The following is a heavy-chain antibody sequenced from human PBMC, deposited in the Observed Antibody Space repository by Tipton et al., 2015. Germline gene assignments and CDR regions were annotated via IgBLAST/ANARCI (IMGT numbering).Heavy chain of an antibody. V-gene: IGHV1-18*01. J-gene: IGHJ4*02. Sequence: QLVQSGAEVKKPGASVKVSSKTAGYTFTSYGVSWLRQAPGQGLEWMGWISPYNANTKYAQKFLGRVTVTTDASTNTAYMELRTLRSDDTAVYYCARENSMWYPYFDYWGQGTLVTVSS. CDR2: ISPYNANT. D-gene: IGHD2-15*01. CDR1: GYTFTSYG. CDR3: ARENSMWYPYFDY.